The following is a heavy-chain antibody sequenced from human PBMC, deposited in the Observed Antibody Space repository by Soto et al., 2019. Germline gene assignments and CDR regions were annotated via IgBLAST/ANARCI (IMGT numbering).Heavy chain of an antibody. D-gene: IGHD6-13*01. Sequence: QAQVVQSGAEVRKPGSSVKLSCKASEGTFNSYAIAWVRQAPGQGLEWMGGIIPYYNTLNYAHKVQDRVTITEDDSTNTVYMELSSLRSDDTAVYFCASGASRWYPYCFDSWAQGTLVTVSS. CDR2: IIPYYNTL. V-gene: IGHV1-69*01. CDR3: ASGASRWYPYCFDS. CDR1: EGTFNSYA. J-gene: IGHJ4*02.